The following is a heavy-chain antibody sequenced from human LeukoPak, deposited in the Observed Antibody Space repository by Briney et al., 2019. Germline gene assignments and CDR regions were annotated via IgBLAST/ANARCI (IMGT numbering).Heavy chain of an antibody. CDR1: GYTFTGYY. CDR2: INPNSGDT. V-gene: IGHV1-2*02. CDR3: ARAPKNDAYDI. J-gene: IGHJ3*02. Sequence: ASVKVSCKASGYTFTGYYIHWVRQAPGQGLEWVVWINPNSGDTHSAQNFQGRVTMTRDTSISTASMDLSRLRSDDTAVYYCARAPKNDAYDIWGRGTMVTVSS.